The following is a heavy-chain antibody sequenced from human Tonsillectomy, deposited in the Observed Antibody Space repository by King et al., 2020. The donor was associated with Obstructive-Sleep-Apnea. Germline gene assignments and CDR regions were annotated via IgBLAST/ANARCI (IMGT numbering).Heavy chain of an antibody. CDR3: AREARTGGSYPG. V-gene: IGHV3-64*01. CDR2: IIGNGGST. Sequence: VQLVESGGGLVQPGGSLRLSCAASGFTFSSYAMHWVRQAPGKGLEYVSAIIGNGGSTYYANSVKGRFTISRDKSKNTLYLQMGSLRTEDMAVYYCAREARTGGSYPGWGQGTLVTVSS. D-gene: IGHD1-26*01. J-gene: IGHJ4*02. CDR1: GFTFSSYA.